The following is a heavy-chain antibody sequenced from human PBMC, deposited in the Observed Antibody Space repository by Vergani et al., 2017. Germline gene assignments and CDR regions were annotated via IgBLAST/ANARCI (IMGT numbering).Heavy chain of an antibody. D-gene: IGHD3-10*01. Sequence: QVQLVQSGAEVKKPGASVKVSCKASGYTFTGYYMHWVRQAPGQGLEWMGWINPNSGGTNYAQKFQGRVTMTRDTSISTAYMELSRLRSDDTAVYYCARDRASDGSGSEVNGFDYWGQGTLVTVSS. CDR1: GYTFTGYY. V-gene: IGHV1-2*02. J-gene: IGHJ4*02. CDR3: ARDRASDGSGSEVNGFDY. CDR2: INPNSGGT.